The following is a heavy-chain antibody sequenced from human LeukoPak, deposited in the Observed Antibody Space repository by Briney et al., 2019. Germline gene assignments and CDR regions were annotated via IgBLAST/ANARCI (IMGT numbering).Heavy chain of an antibody. Sequence: EASVKVSCKASGYTFTSYGISWVRQAPGQGLEWMGWISAYNGNTNYAQKLQGRVTMTTDTSTSTAYMELRSLRSDDTAVYYCARDLESYYGSGSFNWFDPWGQGTLVTVSS. CDR1: GYTFTSYG. CDR2: ISAYNGNT. D-gene: IGHD3-10*01. J-gene: IGHJ5*02. CDR3: ARDLESYYGSGSFNWFDP. V-gene: IGHV1-18*01.